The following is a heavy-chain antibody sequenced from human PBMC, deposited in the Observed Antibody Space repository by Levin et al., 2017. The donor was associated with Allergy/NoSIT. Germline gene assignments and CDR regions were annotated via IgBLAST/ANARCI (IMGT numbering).Heavy chain of an antibody. Sequence: PGGSLRLSCSTSGFTFSNAWMTWIRQAPGKGLEWVGLIKSEKDGGTTDYAAAVKGRFTISRDDSKDTLFLQMNSLKSEDTGVYYCQASWTKYDGQNWFDPWGQGTLVTVSS. D-gene: IGHD3-16*01. CDR2: IKSEKDGGTT. CDR3: QASWTKYDGQNWFDP. CDR1: GFTFSNAW. V-gene: IGHV3-15*07. J-gene: IGHJ5*02.